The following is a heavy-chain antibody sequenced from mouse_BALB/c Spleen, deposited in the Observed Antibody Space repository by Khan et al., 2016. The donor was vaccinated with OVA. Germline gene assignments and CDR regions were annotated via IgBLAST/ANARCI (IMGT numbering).Heavy chain of an antibody. V-gene: IGHV1-7*01. D-gene: IGHD1-1*01. CDR2: INPSTGYT. CDR1: GYTFINYW. Sequence: QVQLKESGAELAKPGASVKMSCKASGYTFINYWILWVKQRPGQGLEWIGYINPSTGYTEYNQNFKDKATLTADESSSTAYMQLSSLTSEDSAVYYGARRGLRWDFDYWGQGTTLTVSS. J-gene: IGHJ2*01. CDR3: ARRGLRWDFDY.